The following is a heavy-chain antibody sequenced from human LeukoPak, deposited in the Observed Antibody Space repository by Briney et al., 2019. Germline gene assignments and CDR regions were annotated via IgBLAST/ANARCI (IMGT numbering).Heavy chain of an antibody. Sequence: SETLSLTCTVSGGSISSYYWSWIRQPPGKGLEWIGYIYYSGSTNYNPSLKSRVTISVDTSKNQFSLKLGSVTAADTAVYYCATSPYYYDFWSGYYKPNYYYYYYMDVWGKGTTVTVSS. D-gene: IGHD3-3*01. V-gene: IGHV4-59*01. CDR3: ATSPYYYDFWSGYYKPNYYYYYYMDV. CDR2: IYYSGST. J-gene: IGHJ6*03. CDR1: GGSISSYY.